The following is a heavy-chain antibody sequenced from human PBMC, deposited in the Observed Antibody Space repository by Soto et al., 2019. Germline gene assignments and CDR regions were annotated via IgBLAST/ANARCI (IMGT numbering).Heavy chain of an antibody. CDR3: ARLPREPPYTYFDY. D-gene: IGHD5-18*01. J-gene: IGHJ4*02. Sequence: SETLSLTCIVSGGSINNYYWSWIRQPPGKGLEWVGYIYYSGSTNYNPSLKSRVTISVDTSKNQFSLKLSSVTAADTAVYYCARLPREPPYTYFDYWGQGTLVTVSS. CDR1: GGSINNYY. CDR2: IYYSGST. V-gene: IGHV4-59*08.